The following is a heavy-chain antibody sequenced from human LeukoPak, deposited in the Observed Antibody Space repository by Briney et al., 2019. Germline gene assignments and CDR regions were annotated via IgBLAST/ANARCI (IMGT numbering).Heavy chain of an antibody. V-gene: IGHV4-38-2*01. CDR3: ARSVGGGHYYYYYMDV. D-gene: IGHD2-15*01. J-gene: IGHJ6*03. CDR2: IYHSGST. Sequence: SETLSLTCAVSGYSISSGYYWGWIRQPPGKGLEWIGSIYHSGSTYYNPSLKSRVTISVDTSKNQFSLKLSSVTAADTAVYYCARSVGGGHYYYYYMDVWGKGTTVTVSS. CDR1: GYSISSGYY.